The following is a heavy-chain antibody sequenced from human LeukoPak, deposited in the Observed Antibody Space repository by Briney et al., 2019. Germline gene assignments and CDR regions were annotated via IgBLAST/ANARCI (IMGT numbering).Heavy chain of an antibody. Sequence: SGTLSLTCAVSGGSISSSNWWSWVRQPPGKGLEWIGEIYHSGSTNYNPSLKSRVTISVDKSKNQFSLKLSSVTAADTAVYYCAREDQAMEQWLEGGFWVYWGQGTLVTVSS. CDR1: GGSISSSNW. CDR2: IYHSGST. V-gene: IGHV4-4*02. J-gene: IGHJ4*02. CDR3: AREDQAMEQWLEGGFWVY. D-gene: IGHD6-19*01.